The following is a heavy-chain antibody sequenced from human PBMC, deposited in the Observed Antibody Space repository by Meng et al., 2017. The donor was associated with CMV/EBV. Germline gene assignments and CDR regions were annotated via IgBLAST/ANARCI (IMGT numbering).Heavy chain of an antibody. D-gene: IGHD2-2*01. CDR1: GFTFHDYA. CDR2: ISWNSGVI. CDR3: AKDTIEAAAYGAFDM. V-gene: IGHV3-9*01. Sequence: SLKISCAASGFTFHDYAIHWVRQAPGKGLEWVSGISWNSGVIDYADSVKGRFTISRDNAKNSLYLQMNSLRSEDTAVYFCAKDTIEAAAYGAFDMWGQGTMVIVSS. J-gene: IGHJ3*02.